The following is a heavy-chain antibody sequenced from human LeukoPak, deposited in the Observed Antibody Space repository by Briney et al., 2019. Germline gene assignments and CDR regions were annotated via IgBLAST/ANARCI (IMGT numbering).Heavy chain of an antibody. CDR1: GFTFSSYA. D-gene: IGHD5-12*01. V-gene: IGHV3-30-3*01. J-gene: IGHJ4*02. CDR2: ISYDGSNK. Sequence: GGSLRLSCAASGFTFSSYAMHWVRQAPGKGLEWVAVISYDGSNKYYADSVKGRFTISRDNSKNTLYLQMNSLRAEDTAVYYCAKDRPTWPIDYWGQGTLVTVSS. CDR3: AKDRPTWPIDY.